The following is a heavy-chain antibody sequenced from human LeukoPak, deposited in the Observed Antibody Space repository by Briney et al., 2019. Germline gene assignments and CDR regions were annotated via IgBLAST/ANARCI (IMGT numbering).Heavy chain of an antibody. D-gene: IGHD3-22*01. CDR3: ATLTPADTGRYGEFDY. CDR2: THYTGKT. V-gene: IGHV4-59*08. J-gene: IGHJ4*02. CDR1: GGSISSYY. Sequence: KTSETLSLTCTVSGGSISSYYWSWIRQPPGKGLEWIGYTHYTGKTDYNPSLKSRVTISMDTSKSQFSLKLNSVIAADTAVSYCATLTPADTGRYGEFDYWGQGTLVTVSS.